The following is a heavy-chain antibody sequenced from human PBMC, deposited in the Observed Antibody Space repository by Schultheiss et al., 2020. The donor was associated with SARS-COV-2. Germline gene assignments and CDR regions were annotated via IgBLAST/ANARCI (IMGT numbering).Heavy chain of an antibody. J-gene: IGHJ4*02. D-gene: IGHD5-18*01. CDR2: ISGSGGST. CDR3: ARDRGGGYSYGYLDY. V-gene: IGHV3-23*01. Sequence: GGSLRLSCAASGFTFSSYAMSWVRQAPGKGLEWVSAISGSGGSTYYADSVKGRFTISRDNSTNTLHLQMDSLRVEDTAIYYCARDRGGGYSYGYLDYWGQGTLVTVSS. CDR1: GFTFSSYA.